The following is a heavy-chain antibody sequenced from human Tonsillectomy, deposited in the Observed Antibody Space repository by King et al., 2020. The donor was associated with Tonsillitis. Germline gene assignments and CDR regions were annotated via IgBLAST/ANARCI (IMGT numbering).Heavy chain of an antibody. Sequence: TLKESGPALVKPTQTLTLTCTFSGFSLSTSGMCVSWIRQPPGKALEWLARIDWDDDKYYSTSLKTRLTISKDTSKTQVVLTMTNMDPGDTATYYCARNSRHCTNGVLEYWGQGTLVTVSS. V-gene: IGHV2-70*11. J-gene: IGHJ4*02. CDR1: GFSLSTSGMC. CDR2: IDWDDDK. CDR3: ARNSRHCTNGVLEY. D-gene: IGHD2-8*01.